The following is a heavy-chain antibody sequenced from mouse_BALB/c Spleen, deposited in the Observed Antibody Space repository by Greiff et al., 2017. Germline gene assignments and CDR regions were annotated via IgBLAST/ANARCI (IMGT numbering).Heavy chain of an antibody. Sequence: VQLKQSGAELVKPGASVKLSCTASGFNIKDTYMHWVKQRPEQGLEWIGRIDPANGNTKYDPKFQGKATITADTSSNTAYLQLSSLTSEDTAVYYCARGSSYGGYAMDDWGQGTSVTVSS. J-gene: IGHJ4*01. D-gene: IGHD1-1*01. CDR3: ARGSSYGGYAMDD. CDR1: GFNIKDTY. V-gene: IGHV14-3*02. CDR2: IDPANGNT.